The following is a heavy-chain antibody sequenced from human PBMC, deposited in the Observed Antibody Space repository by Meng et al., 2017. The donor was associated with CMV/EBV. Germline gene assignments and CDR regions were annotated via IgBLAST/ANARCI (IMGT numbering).Heavy chain of an antibody. J-gene: IGHJ6*02. CDR2: IKQDGSEK. CDR1: GFTFSSYW. V-gene: IGHV3-7*01. Sequence: LTCAASGFTFSSYWMSWVRQAPGKGLEWVANIKQDGSEKYYVDSVKGRFTSSRDNAKNSLYLQMNSLRAEDTAVYYCARDRQWLRFLWSYGMDVWGQGTTVTVSS. D-gene: IGHD5-12*01. CDR3: ARDRQWLRFLWSYGMDV.